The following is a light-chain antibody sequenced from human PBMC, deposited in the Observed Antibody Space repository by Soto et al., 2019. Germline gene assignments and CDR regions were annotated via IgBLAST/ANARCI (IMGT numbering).Light chain of an antibody. V-gene: IGKV3-15*01. CDR1: QRVGIN. CDR3: QQYSIPPS. J-gene: IGKJ5*01. Sequence: EIVITQSPATLSVSPGETATLSCSASQRVGINLAWYRQKPGQAPRLLIYGASTTASGIPARFSGSGSGTEFTLTIGSLQSEDFAVYYCQQYSIPPSFGQGTRLEIK. CDR2: GAS.